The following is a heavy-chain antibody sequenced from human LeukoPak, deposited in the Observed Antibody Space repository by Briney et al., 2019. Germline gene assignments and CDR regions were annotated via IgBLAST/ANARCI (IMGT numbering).Heavy chain of an antibody. V-gene: IGHV1-18*01. CDR3: GRSYSSSHPDWFDP. J-gene: IGHJ5*02. CDR1: GYTFTSYG. Sequence: ASVKVSCKASGYTFTSYGISWVRQAPGQGVEWMGWISGYNGNPNYAQKLQGRVTMTTDTSTSTAYMELRSLRADDTAGYYCGRSYSSSHPDWFDPWGQGTLVTVSS. D-gene: IGHD6-6*01. CDR2: ISGYNGNP.